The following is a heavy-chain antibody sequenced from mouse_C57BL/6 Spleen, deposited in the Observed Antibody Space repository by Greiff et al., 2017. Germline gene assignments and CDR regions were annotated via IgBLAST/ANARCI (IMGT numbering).Heavy chain of an antibody. CDR2: ITPNNGGT. D-gene: IGHD1-1*01. J-gene: IGHJ4*01. CDR1: GYTFTDYN. CDR3: ARKGGYYGSRYYAMDY. V-gene: IGHV1-18*01. Sequence: VQLQQSGPELVKPGASVKIPCKASGYTFTDYNMDWVKQSHGKSLEWIGDITPNNGGTIYNQKFKGKATLTVDKSSSTAYMELRSLTSEDTAVYYWARKGGYYGSRYYAMDYWGQGTSVTVSS.